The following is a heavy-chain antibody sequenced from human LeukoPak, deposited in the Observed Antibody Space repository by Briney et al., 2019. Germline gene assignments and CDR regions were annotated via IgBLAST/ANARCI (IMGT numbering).Heavy chain of an antibody. J-gene: IGHJ6*03. CDR1: GYTFSDYY. V-gene: IGHV1-2*02. CDR2: INPNTGGT. Sequence: ASVKVSCKASGYTFSDYYIHWVRQAPGQGLEWMGWINPNTGGTNYAQKFQGRVTTTRDTSISTAYMELSRLRSDDTAVYYCAREGAYRNYDSSGYLRSNYYYYYMDVWGKGTTVTVSS. D-gene: IGHD3-22*01. CDR3: AREGAYRNYDSSGYLRSNYYYYYMDV.